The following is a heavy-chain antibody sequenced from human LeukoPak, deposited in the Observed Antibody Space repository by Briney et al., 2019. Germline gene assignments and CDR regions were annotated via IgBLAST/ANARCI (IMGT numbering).Heavy chain of an antibody. J-gene: IGHJ5*02. Sequence: PSETLSLTCTVSGGSISSYYWSWIRQPPGKGLEWIGYIYYSGSTNYNPSLKSRVSISVHTSKNQFSLKLRSVTAADTAVYYCARPVPSRLGWFDPWGQGTLVTVSS. CDR2: IYYSGST. V-gene: IGHV4-59*08. D-gene: IGHD1-1*01. CDR1: GGSISSYY. CDR3: ARPVPSRLGWFDP.